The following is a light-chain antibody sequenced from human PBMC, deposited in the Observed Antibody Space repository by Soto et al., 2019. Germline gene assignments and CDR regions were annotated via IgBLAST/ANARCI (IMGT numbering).Light chain of an antibody. CDR1: QSVSSSY. V-gene: IGKV3-20*01. Sequence: EIVLTQSPGTLSLSPGERATLSCRASQSVSSSYLGWYQQKPGQAPRLLIYGASSRATGIPDRFSGSGSGTDFTLTINRLEPEDFAVYYCQQYASSPWTFGQGTKVEI. J-gene: IGKJ1*01. CDR3: QQYASSPWT. CDR2: GAS.